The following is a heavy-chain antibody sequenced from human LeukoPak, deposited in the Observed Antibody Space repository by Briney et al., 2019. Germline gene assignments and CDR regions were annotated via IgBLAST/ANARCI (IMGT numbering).Heavy chain of an antibody. CDR3: ARVGAQGSFDY. CDR1: DDSITIYY. CDR2: IYHSGST. V-gene: IGHV4-38-2*02. Sequence: SETLSLTCTVSDDSITIYYWGWIRQPPGKGLEWIGSIYHSGSTYYNPSLKSRVTISVDTSKNQFSLKLSSVTAADTAVYYCARVGAQGSFDYWGQGTLVTVSS. J-gene: IGHJ4*02. D-gene: IGHD4/OR15-4a*01.